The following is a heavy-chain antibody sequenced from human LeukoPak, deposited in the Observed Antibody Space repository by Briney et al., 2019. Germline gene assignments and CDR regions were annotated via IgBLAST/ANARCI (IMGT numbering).Heavy chain of an antibody. J-gene: IGHJ4*02. Sequence: SETLSLTCTVSGGSISTYFWSWIRQPLGKGREWIGYVYYSGSANYNPSLKSRVTILVDTYKNQFSLKLTSVTAADTAVYYCARSALDTSGTYYNPQPFEYWGQGTLVIVSS. CDR2: VYYSGSA. CDR1: GGSISTYF. V-gene: IGHV4-59*01. CDR3: ARSALDTSGTYYNPQPFEY. D-gene: IGHD3-10*01.